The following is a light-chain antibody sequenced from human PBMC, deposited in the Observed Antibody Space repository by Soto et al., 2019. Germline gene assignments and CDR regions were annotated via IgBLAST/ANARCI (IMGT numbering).Light chain of an antibody. Sequence: QSALTQPASVSGSPGQSITISCTGTSSDVGGYNYVSWYQQHPGKAPKLMIYEVSNRPSGVSNRFSGSKSGNTASLTISGLQAEDEADYYCTSFTRSSTFVFGTGPKVTVL. V-gene: IGLV2-14*01. CDR2: EVS. CDR3: TSFTRSSTFV. CDR1: SSDVGGYNY. J-gene: IGLJ1*01.